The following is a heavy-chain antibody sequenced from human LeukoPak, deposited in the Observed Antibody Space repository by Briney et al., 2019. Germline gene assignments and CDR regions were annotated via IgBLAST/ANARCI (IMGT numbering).Heavy chain of an antibody. V-gene: IGHV1-69*13. CDR3: ARVRSEYNWNDLLDY. Sequence: SVKVSCKASGGTFSSYAISWVRQAPGQGLEWMGGIITIFGTANYAQKFQGRVTITADESTSTAYMELSSLRSEDTAVYDCARVRSEYNWNDLLDYWGQGTLVTVSS. CDR1: GGTFSSYA. J-gene: IGHJ4*02. CDR2: IITIFGTA. D-gene: IGHD1-1*01.